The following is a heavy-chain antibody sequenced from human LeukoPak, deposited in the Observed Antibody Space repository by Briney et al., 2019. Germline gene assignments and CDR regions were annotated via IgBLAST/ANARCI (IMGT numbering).Heavy chain of an antibody. J-gene: IGHJ5*02. V-gene: IGHV4-59*08. D-gene: IGHD2-2*01. CDR3: ARHRYCSSTSCYDARFDP. CDR1: GGSISSYY. CDR2: IYYSGST. Sequence: SETLSLTCTVSGGSISSYYWSWIRQPPGKRLEWIGYIYYSGSTNYNPSLKSRVTISVDTSKNQFSLKLSSVTAADTAVYYCARHRYCSSTSCYDARFDPWGQGTLVTVSS.